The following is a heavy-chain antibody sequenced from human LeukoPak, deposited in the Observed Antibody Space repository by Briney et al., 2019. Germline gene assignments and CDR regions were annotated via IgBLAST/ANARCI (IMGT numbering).Heavy chain of an antibody. CDR3: AAYTYCGGDCYSSWFDP. V-gene: IGHV4-59*01. CDR1: GGSISSYY. CDR2: IYYSGST. Sequence: SETLSLSCTVSGGSISSYYWSWIRQPPGKGLEWIGYIYYSGSTNYNPSLKSRVTISVDTSKNQFSLTLSYVTAADTAVYYCAAYTYCGGDCYSSWFDPWGQGTLVTVSS. J-gene: IGHJ5*02. D-gene: IGHD2-21*02.